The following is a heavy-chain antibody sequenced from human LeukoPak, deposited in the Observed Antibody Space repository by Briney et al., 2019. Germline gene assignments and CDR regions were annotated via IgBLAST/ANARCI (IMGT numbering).Heavy chain of an antibody. Sequence: KSSETLSLTCTVSGVSISSYYWSWIRQPAGKALEWIGRIHTAESTNYNPSLKSRVTMLVDTSKNQFSLILSSVTAADTAVYSCARETTVWVGFEPWGQGTLVTVSS. V-gene: IGHV4-4*07. J-gene: IGHJ5*02. D-gene: IGHD4-17*01. CDR2: IHTAEST. CDR3: ARETTVWVGFEP. CDR1: GVSISSYY.